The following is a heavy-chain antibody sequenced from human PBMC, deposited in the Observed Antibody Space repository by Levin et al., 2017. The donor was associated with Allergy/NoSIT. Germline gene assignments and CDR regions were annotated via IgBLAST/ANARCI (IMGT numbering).Heavy chain of an antibody. CDR1: GGSISSSSYY. D-gene: IGHD5-24*01. CDR3: ARRFSGYTYGFDP. CDR2: IYYSGST. Sequence: SETLSLTCTVSGGSISSSSYYWGWIRQPPGKGLEWIGSIYYSGSTYYNPSLKSRVTISVDTSKNQFSLKLSSVTAADTAVYYCARRFSGYTYGFDPWGQGTLVTVSS. J-gene: IGHJ5*02. V-gene: IGHV4-39*01.